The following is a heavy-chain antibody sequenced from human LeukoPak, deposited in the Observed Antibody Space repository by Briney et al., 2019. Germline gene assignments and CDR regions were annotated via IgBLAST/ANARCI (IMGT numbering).Heavy chain of an antibody. CDR3: ARDSMYAFDI. J-gene: IGHJ3*02. Sequence: GGSLRLSCAASGFTFSSYSMNWVRQAPGKGLEWISYVSTSSGTISYADSVKGRFTISRDNAKNSLYLQMNSLRAEDTAVYYCARDSMYAFDIWGQGTMVTVSS. V-gene: IGHV3-48*01. CDR2: VSTSSGTI. CDR1: GFTFSSYS. D-gene: IGHD2-2*01.